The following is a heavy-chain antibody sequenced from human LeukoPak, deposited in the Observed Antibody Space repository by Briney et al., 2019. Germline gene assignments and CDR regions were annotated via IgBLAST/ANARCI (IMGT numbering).Heavy chain of an antibody. CDR2: ISSNGGST. V-gene: IGHV3-64*01. Sequence: PGRSLRLSCAASGFTFSSYAMHWVRQAPGKGLEYVSAISSNGGSTYYANSVKGRFTISRDNSKNTLYLQMGSLRAEDMAVYYCARDGGYCSSTSCLYFLDAFDIWGQGTMVTVSS. CDR1: GFTFSSYA. J-gene: IGHJ3*02. CDR3: ARDGGYCSSTSCLYFLDAFDI. D-gene: IGHD2-2*01.